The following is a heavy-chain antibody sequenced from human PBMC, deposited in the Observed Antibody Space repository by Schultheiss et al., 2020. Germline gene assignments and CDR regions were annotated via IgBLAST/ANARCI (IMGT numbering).Heavy chain of an antibody. Sequence: GESLKISCAASGFTFSSYWMHWVRQAPGKGLEWVGRIKSKTDGGTTDYAAPVKGRFTISRDDSKNTLYLQMNSLKTEDTAVYYCTTDVFEDDYWGQGTLVTVSS. J-gene: IGHJ4*02. CDR2: IKSKTDGGTT. V-gene: IGHV3-15*07. D-gene: IGHD3-9*01. CDR1: GFTFSSYW. CDR3: TTDVFEDDY.